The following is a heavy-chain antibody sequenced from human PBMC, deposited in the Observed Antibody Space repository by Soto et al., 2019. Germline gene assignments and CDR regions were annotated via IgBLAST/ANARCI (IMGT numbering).Heavy chain of an antibody. D-gene: IGHD2-21*01. J-gene: IGHJ5*01. CDR2: VYHNGGA. CDR1: GVSIHNSHSF. CDR3: GRVVEGATRHTDHDS. Sequence: PSETLSLTCTVSGVSIHNSHSFWAWIRQPPGKGLQFIASVYHNGGAHYNSSLKSRVTISVDTANSQVSLRMRSLTAADTAFYYCGRVVEGATRHTDHDSWGQGILVTVSS. V-gene: IGHV4-39*01.